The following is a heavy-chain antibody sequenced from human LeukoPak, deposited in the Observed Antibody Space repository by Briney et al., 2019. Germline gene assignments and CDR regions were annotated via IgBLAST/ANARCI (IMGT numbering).Heavy chain of an antibody. V-gene: IGHV4-4*07. Sequence: ASETLSLTCTVSGGSISSYYWSWIRQPAGKGLEWIGRIYTSGSTNYNPSLKSRVTMSVDTSKNQFSLKLSSVTAADTAVYYCARGVCSGGSCYTYFDYWGQGTLVTVSS. J-gene: IGHJ4*02. CDR2: IYTSGST. D-gene: IGHD2-15*01. CDR3: ARGVCSGGSCYTYFDY. CDR1: GGSISSYY.